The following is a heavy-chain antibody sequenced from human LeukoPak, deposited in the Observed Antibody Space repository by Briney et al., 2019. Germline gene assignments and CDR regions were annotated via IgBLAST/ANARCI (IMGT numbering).Heavy chain of an antibody. J-gene: IGHJ4*02. D-gene: IGHD5-12*01. CDR3: ARAGIVATIVMFDY. CDR2: ISSSSNYI. CDR1: GFTFSSYS. V-gene: IGHV3-21*01. Sequence: PGGSLRLSCAASGFTFSSYSMSWVRQAPGKGLEWVSSISSSSNYIYYADSVKGRFTISRDNAKKSLFLQMNSLRAEDTAVYYCARAGIVATIVMFDYWGQGTLVTVSS.